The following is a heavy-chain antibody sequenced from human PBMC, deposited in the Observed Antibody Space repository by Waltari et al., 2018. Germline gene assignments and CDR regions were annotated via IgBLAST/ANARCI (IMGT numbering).Heavy chain of an antibody. D-gene: IGHD2-21*01. CDR1: EYTFTSSY. CDR2: INPSGGST. J-gene: IGHJ6*02. CDR3: ALDTGALWMDV. Sequence: QVQLVQSGAEVKKPGASVKISCKTSEYTFTSSYIHWVRQAPGQGLEWMGIINPSGGSTIYAQKFQGRVNMTRDTSTSTVYMELSSLRSEDTAVYYCALDTGALWMDVWGQGTTVTVSS. V-gene: IGHV1-46*01.